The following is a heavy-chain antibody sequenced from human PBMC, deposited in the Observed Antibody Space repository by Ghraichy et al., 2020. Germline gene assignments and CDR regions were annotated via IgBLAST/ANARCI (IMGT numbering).Heavy chain of an antibody. J-gene: IGHJ5*02. Sequence: GALRLSCAASGFTFSSYAMSWVRQAPGKGLEWVSAISGSGGSTYYADSVKGRFTISRDNSKNTLYLQMNSLRAEDTAVYYCAKDDVDGYNSVFWFDPWGQGTLVTVSS. D-gene: IGHD5-24*01. CDR3: AKDDVDGYNSVFWFDP. CDR2: ISGSGGST. V-gene: IGHV3-23*01. CDR1: GFTFSSYA.